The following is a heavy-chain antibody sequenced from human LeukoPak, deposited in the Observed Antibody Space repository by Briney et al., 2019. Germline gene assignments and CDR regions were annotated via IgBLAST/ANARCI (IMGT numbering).Heavy chain of an antibody. Sequence: GGSLRLSCAASGFTFSSSGMHWVRQAPGKGLEWVAFIRYDGSLKSYADSVKGRFTISRDNPKNSLSLQMNSLRAEDTAVYYCASAVTSPRDYYYGMDVWGQGTTVTVSS. J-gene: IGHJ6*02. CDR3: ASAVTSPRDYYYGMDV. D-gene: IGHD4-17*01. V-gene: IGHV3-30*02. CDR2: IRYDGSLK. CDR1: GFTFSSSG.